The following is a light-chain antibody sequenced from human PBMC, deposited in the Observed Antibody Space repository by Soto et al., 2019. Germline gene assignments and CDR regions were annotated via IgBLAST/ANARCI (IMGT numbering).Light chain of an antibody. CDR2: GAS. J-gene: IGKJ2*01. CDR1: QSVSSNY. Sequence: ENVLTQSPGTLSLSPGEGASLSCRASQSVSSNYLAWFQQKTGQAPRLLIYGASSRATGIPVRFSGSGSGTDVTLNITRLEPEDFAVYYCHQYARSAYTFVQGTILEIK. CDR3: HQYARSAYT. V-gene: IGKV3-20*01.